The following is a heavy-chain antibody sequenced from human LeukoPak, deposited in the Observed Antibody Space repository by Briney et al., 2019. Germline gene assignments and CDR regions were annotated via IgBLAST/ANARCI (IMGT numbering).Heavy chain of an antibody. J-gene: IGHJ4*02. CDR2: ISYDGSNK. D-gene: IGHD3-10*01. V-gene: IGHV3-30*18. CDR3: AKEIWFGETYYFDY. Sequence: GGSLMLSCAASGFTFSSYGMHWVGQAPGKGLEWVAVISYDGSNKYYADSVKGRFTISRDNSKNTLYLQMNSLRAEDTAVYYCAKEIWFGETYYFDYWGQGTLVTVSS. CDR1: GFTFSSYG.